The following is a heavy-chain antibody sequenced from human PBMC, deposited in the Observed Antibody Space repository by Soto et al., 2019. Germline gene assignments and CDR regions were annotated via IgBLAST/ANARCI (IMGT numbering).Heavy chain of an antibody. CDR1: GFTFSSYS. J-gene: IGHJ3*02. V-gene: IGHV3-48*01. D-gene: IGHD3-9*01. CDR3: ARGYFDSARPGGAFDI. Sequence: EVQLVESGGGLVQPGGSLRLSCAASGFTFSSYSMNWVRQAPGKGLEWVSYISSSSSTIYYADSVKGRFTISRDNAKNSLYLQMNSLRAEDTAVYYCARGYFDSARPGGAFDIWGQGTMVTVSS. CDR2: ISSSSSTI.